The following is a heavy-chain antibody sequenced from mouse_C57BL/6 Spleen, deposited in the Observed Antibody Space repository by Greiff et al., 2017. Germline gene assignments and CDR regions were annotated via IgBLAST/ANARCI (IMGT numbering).Heavy chain of an antibody. CDR1: GYAFSSSW. CDR3: STYYDYGFYAMDY. J-gene: IGHJ4*01. D-gene: IGHD2-4*01. Sequence: VQLQQSGPELVKPGASVKISCKASGYAFSSSWMNWVKQRPGKGLEWIGRIYPGDGDTNYNGKFKGKATLTADKSSSTAYMQLSSLTSEDSAVYFCSTYYDYGFYAMDYWGQGTSVTVSS. V-gene: IGHV1-82*01. CDR2: IYPGDGDT.